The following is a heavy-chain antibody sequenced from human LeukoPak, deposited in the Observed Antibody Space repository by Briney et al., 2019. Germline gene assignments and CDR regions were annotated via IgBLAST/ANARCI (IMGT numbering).Heavy chain of an antibody. D-gene: IGHD1-26*01. Sequence: PGGSLRLSCAASGFTFSSFGMHWVRQAPGKGLEWVAVIWYDGSNKYYADSVKGRFTISRDNSKNTLYLQMNSLRAEDTAVYYCAKDRDSIGREPYRLDYWGQGTLVTVSS. V-gene: IGHV3-30*02. J-gene: IGHJ4*02. CDR2: IWYDGSNK. CDR1: GFTFSSFG. CDR3: AKDRDSIGREPYRLDY.